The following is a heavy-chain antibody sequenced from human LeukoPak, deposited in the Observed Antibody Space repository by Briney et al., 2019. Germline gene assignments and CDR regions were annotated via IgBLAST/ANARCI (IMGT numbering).Heavy chain of an antibody. CDR3: VKGWLLYGFDI. CDR1: GFTISNNY. D-gene: IGHD3-3*01. V-gene: IGHV3-53*01. CDR2: IYSGGST. Sequence: PAGSLRLSCAASGFTISNNYMNWVRQAPGKGLEWVSVIYSGGSTYYADSVKGRFSISRDNSKNTLYMEMNSLRAEDTAVYYCVKGWLLYGFDIWGQGTMVTVSS. J-gene: IGHJ3*02.